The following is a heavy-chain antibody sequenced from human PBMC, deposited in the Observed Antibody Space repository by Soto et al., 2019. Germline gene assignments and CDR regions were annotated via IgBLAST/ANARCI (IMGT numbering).Heavy chain of an antibody. Sequence: PSETLSLTCTVSGGSISSYYWSWIRQPPGKGLEWIGYIYYSGSTNYNPSLKSRVTISVDTSQNQFSLKLSSVTAADTAVYYCARRRSSDYDFWSGYYYYYMDVWGKGTTVTVSS. V-gene: IGHV4-59*01. CDR2: IYYSGST. J-gene: IGHJ6*03. CDR1: GGSISSYY. CDR3: ARRRSSDYDFWSGYYYYYMDV. D-gene: IGHD3-3*01.